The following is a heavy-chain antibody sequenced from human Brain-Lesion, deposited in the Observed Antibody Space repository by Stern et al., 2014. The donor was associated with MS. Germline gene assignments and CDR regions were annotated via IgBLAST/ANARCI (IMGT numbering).Heavy chain of an antibody. J-gene: IGHJ4*02. V-gene: IGHV1-24*01. Sequence: QVQLVQSGAEVKKPGASVKVSCKVSGYTLTELSMHWVRQAPRKGLEWMGGFYPEDGETIYAQKVQGRVTMTEDTSTDTAYMELSSLRSEDTAVYYCATLSPGAGGNYYRHFDYWGQGTLVTVSS. CDR2: FYPEDGET. CDR1: GYTLTELS. CDR3: ATLSPGAGGNYYRHFDY. D-gene: IGHD1-26*01.